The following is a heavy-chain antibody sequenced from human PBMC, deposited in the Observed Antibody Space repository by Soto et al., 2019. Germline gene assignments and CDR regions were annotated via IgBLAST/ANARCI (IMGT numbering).Heavy chain of an antibody. CDR3: ASPRPQGSAAASGGFDY. D-gene: IGHD6-13*01. Sequence: PSETLSLTCTVSGGSISSGGYYWSWIRQHPGKGLEWIGYIYYSGSTYYNPSLKSRVTISVDTSKNQFSLKLSSVTAADTAVYYCASPRPQGSAAASGGFDYWGQGTLVTVSS. V-gene: IGHV4-31*03. CDR2: IYYSGST. J-gene: IGHJ4*02. CDR1: GGSISSGGYY.